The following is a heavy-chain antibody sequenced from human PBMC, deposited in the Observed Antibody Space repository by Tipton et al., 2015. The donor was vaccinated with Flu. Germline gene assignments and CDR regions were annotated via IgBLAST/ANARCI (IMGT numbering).Heavy chain of an antibody. CDR1: GYFISSGYY. CDR3: TRHANYGSGSPYYFDH. Sequence: TLSLTCDVSGYFISSGYYWGWIRQPPGKGLEWIGSIFHSGDTLYNPSLKCRVTVSVDTLKNQFSLKVTSVTAADTALYYCTRHANYGSGSPYYFDHWGQGSLVTVSS. CDR2: IFHSGDT. J-gene: IGHJ4*02. V-gene: IGHV4-38-2*01. D-gene: IGHD3-10*01.